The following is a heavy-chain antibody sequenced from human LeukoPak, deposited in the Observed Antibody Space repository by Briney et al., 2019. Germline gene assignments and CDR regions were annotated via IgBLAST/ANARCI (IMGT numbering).Heavy chain of an antibody. CDR1: GGSINGYF. J-gene: IGHJ4*02. CDR2: ILTNGNT. V-gene: IGHV4-4*07. D-gene: IGHD2-15*01. CDR3: ARSARVEPGTGYYFDS. Sequence: SETLSLTCTVSGGSINGYFWSWMRQPAGKGLEWIGRILTNGNTDYNPSLNSRVTMSMDASRNQFSLKLRSVSAADTAVYYCARSARVEPGTGYYFDSWGRGTLVAVSS.